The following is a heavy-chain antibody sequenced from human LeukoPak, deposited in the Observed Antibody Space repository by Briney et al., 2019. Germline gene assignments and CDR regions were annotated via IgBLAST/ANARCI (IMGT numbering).Heavy chain of an antibody. Sequence: GGSLRLSCAAYGFTISNFWMSWVRQAPGKGLEWVADIKIGGIKKHYVESVKGRFTVSRDNAKNSLYLQMNSLRVEDTAVYYCALKMLHGQLFDYWGQGTLVTVSS. CDR3: ALKMLHGQLFDY. V-gene: IGHV3-7*01. D-gene: IGHD3-16*01. CDR1: GFTISNFW. J-gene: IGHJ4*02. CDR2: IKIGGIKK.